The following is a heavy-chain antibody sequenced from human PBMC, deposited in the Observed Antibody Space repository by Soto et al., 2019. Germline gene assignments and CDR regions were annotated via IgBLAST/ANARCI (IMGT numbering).Heavy chain of an antibody. Sequence: EVQLLESGGGLVQPGGSLRLSCAASGFTFSSYAMSWVRQAPGKGLEWVSAISGSGGSTYYADSVKGRFTISRDNSKNPLDLQMNRLRAEDTAVYYCANPGQYYGFWSGTDLDFDYWGQGTLVTVSS. J-gene: IGHJ4*02. CDR3: ANPGQYYGFWSGTDLDFDY. D-gene: IGHD3-3*01. V-gene: IGHV3-23*01. CDR2: ISGSGGST. CDR1: GFTFSSYA.